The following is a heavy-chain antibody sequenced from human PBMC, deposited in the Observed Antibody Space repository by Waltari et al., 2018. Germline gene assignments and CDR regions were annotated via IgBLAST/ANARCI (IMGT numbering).Heavy chain of an antibody. CDR3: ARSIYYDSSGYAFDI. J-gene: IGHJ3*02. CDR2: ISSSMSYI. Sequence: EVQLVESGGGLVKPGGSLRLSCAASGFTFSSYSMNWVRQAPGKGLECVLSISSSMSYIYYADSVKGQFTISRDNAKNSLYLQMNSLRAEDTAVYYCARSIYYDSSGYAFDIWGQGTMVTVSS. CDR1: GFTFSSYS. V-gene: IGHV3-21*01. D-gene: IGHD3-22*01.